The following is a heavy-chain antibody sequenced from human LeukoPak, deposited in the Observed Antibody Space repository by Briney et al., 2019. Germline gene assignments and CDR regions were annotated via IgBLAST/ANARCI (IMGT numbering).Heavy chain of an antibody. V-gene: IGHV1-18*01. Sequence: GASVKVSCKASGYTFTSYGISWARQAPGQGLEWMGWISAYNGNTNYAQKLQGRVTMTTDTSTSTAYMELRSLRSDDTAVYYCARDKYYYDSSGYPLPTLDYWGQGTLVTVSS. D-gene: IGHD3-22*01. CDR3: ARDKYYYDSSGYPLPTLDY. CDR2: ISAYNGNT. CDR1: GYTFTSYG. J-gene: IGHJ4*02.